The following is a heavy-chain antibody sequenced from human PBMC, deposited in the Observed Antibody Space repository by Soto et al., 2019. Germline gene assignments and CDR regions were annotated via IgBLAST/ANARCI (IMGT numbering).Heavy chain of an antibody. V-gene: IGHV1-2*02. D-gene: IGHD3-22*01. CDR1: GYSFTDYY. Sequence: ASVKVSCKASGYSFTDYYMHWVRQAPGQGLEWMGWINPYRGATNYAQKFQGRVTMTRDTSISTAYMELSSLRSEDTAVYYCARRNREDGYYYDSSRHFGMDVWGQGTTVTVSS. CDR3: ARRNREDGYYYDSSRHFGMDV. CDR2: INPYRGAT. J-gene: IGHJ6*02.